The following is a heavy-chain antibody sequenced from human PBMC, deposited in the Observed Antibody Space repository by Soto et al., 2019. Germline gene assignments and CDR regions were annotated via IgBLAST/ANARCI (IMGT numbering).Heavy chain of an antibody. D-gene: IGHD3-16*01. J-gene: IGHJ6*02. CDR1: GYIFVNYG. Sequence: QAQLVQSGDEVRKPGSSVKVSCKASGYIFVNYGIAWVRQAPGQGLEWMGCISPYSCNTHYASKVQGRLTMTTDTSTRTADMDPGSLTSDDTAVYYCAMVDNYVTPTPQDVWGQGITVTVSS. CDR3: AMVDNYVTPTPQDV. V-gene: IGHV1-18*01. CDR2: ISPYSCNT.